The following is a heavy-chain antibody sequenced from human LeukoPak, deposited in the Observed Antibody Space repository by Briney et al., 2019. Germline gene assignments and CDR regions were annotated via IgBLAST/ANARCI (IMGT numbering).Heavy chain of an antibody. J-gene: IGHJ6*02. Sequence: PSETLSLTCTVSGCSISSSSYYWGRIRQPPGKGLEWIANMFYSRSTYYNPSLRRLVSLSVDTSKNQFSLKLSSVTAADTARYCYARHSCSTSSYTDFYGMDFWGQGTSVTVSS. V-gene: IGHV4-39*01. CDR2: MFYSRST. D-gene: IGHD2-2*01. CDR1: GCSISSSSYY. CDR3: ARHSCSTSSYTDFYGMDF.